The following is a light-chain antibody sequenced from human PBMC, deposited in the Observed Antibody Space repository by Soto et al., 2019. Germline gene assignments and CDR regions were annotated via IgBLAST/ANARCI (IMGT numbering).Light chain of an antibody. V-gene: IGKV1-27*01. CDR2: AAS. J-gene: IGKJ1*01. CDR3: QKYNSAPPT. CDR1: QAISIY. Sequence: DIQMTQSPSSLSTSVGDRVTITCRASQAISIYLAWYQQKPGKVPKLLIYAASTLQSGVPSRFSGSGSGTDFTLTSSSLQPEDVATYYCQKYNSAPPTFGQGTKAEIK.